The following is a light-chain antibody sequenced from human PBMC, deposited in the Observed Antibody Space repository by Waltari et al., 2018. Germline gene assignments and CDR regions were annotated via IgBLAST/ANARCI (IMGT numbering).Light chain of an antibody. Sequence: EIVLMQSPGSLSLSPGETATLSCRASQTVSSSYLTWYQQKPGLPPRLVIYRAFNRATGIPDRFSGRGSGTDFTLTISGLEPEDFAVYFCQQYDNSMYTFGQGTKLEIK. CDR1: QTVSSSY. J-gene: IGKJ2*01. CDR3: QQYDNSMYT. CDR2: RAF. V-gene: IGKV3-20*01.